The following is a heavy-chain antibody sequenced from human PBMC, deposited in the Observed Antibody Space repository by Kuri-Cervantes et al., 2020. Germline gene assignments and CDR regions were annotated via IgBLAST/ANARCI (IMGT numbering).Heavy chain of an antibody. CDR3: ARVGDYPYYYGMDV. D-gene: IGHD4-17*01. CDR2: ISDDGSNK. J-gene: IGHJ6*02. Sequence: GESLKISCAASGFTFSSYARHWVRQAPGKGLEWVAVISDDGSNKYYADSVKGRFTISRDNANNSLYLQMNSLRAEDTAVYYCARVGDYPYYYGMDVWGQGTTVTVSS. CDR1: GFTFSSYA. V-gene: IGHV3-30-3*01.